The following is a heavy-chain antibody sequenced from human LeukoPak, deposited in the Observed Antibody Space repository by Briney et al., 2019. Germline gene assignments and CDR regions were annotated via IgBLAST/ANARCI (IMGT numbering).Heavy chain of an antibody. J-gene: IGHJ4*02. D-gene: IGHD3-10*01. CDR1: GGSISSYY. CDR3: ARDYYGSGSWDY. CDR2: IYYSGST. V-gene: IGHV4-59*01. Sequence: SQTLSLTCTVSGGSISSYYWSWIRQPPGKGLEWIGYIYYSGSTNYNPSLKSRVTISVDTSKNQFSLKLSSVTAADTAVYYCARDYYGSGSWDYWGQGTLVTVSS.